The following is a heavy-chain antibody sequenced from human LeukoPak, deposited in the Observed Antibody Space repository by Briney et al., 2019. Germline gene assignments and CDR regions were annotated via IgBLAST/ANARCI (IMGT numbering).Heavy chain of an antibody. CDR2: IYYSGST. CDR3: ARGGPAASSYYYYYMDV. D-gene: IGHD2-2*01. Sequence: SQTLSLTCTVSGGSISSGGYYWSWIRQHPEKGLEWIGYIYYSGSTNYNPSLKSRVTISVDTSKNQFSLKLSSVTAADTAVYYCARGGPAASSYYYYYMDVWGKGTTVTVSS. J-gene: IGHJ6*03. CDR1: GGSISSGGYY. V-gene: IGHV4-31*03.